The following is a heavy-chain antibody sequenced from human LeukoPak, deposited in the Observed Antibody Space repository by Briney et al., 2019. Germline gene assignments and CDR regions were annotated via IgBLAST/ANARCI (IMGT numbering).Heavy chain of an antibody. D-gene: IGHD6-19*01. CDR1: GGSFSGYY. CDR2: INHSGST. J-gene: IGHJ5*02. CDR3: ARGSEQWLGNNWFDP. V-gene: IGHV4-34*01. Sequence: PSETLSLTCAVYGGSFSGYYWSWIRQPPGKGLEWIGEINHSGSTNYNPSLKSRVTISVDTSKNQLSLKLSSVTAADTAVYYCARGSEQWLGNNWFDPWGQGTLVTVSS.